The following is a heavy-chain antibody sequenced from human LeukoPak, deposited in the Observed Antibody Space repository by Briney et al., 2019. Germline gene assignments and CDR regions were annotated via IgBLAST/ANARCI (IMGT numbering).Heavy chain of an antibody. V-gene: IGHV3-48*04. CDR3: ARDRGGSYSAIDY. Sequence: GGSLRLSCAASGFTFSSYSMNWVRQAPGEGLEWVSSISSSSSTIYYADSVKGRFTISRDNAKNSLYLQMNSLRAEDTAVYYCARDRGGSYSAIDYWGQGTLVTVSS. CDR2: ISSSSSTI. D-gene: IGHD1-26*01. CDR1: GFTFSSYS. J-gene: IGHJ4*02.